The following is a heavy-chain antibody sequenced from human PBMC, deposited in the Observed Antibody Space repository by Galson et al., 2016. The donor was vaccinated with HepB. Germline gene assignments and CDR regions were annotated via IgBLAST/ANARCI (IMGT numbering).Heavy chain of an antibody. CDR2: MNPNTGGT. CDR3: ARGVQQLVYDY. D-gene: IGHD6-13*01. Sequence: SVKVSCKASGYTFPGYNIHWVRQAPGQGLEWMGLMNPNTGGTDYAQKFQDRVTMTRDTSINTAFLEVKRLTPNDTAMYYCARGVQQLVYDYWGQGTLVTVSS. CDR1: GYTFPGYN. J-gene: IGHJ4*02. V-gene: IGHV1-2*06.